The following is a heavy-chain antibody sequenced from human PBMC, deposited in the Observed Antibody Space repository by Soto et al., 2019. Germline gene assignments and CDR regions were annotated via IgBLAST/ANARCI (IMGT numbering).Heavy chain of an antibody. V-gene: IGHV3-30-3*01. CDR3: ARAQSGVWPPYNWFDP. J-gene: IGHJ5*02. D-gene: IGHD2-8*01. CDR2: ISYDGHNK. CDR1: GFTFSSYA. Sequence: GGSLRLSCAASGFTFSSYAMHWVRQAPGKGLECVAIISYDGHNKYHADSVKGRFSISRDNSKDTLYLQMNSLRVEDTAVYYCARAQSGVWPPYNWFDPSGQGTLVTVSS.